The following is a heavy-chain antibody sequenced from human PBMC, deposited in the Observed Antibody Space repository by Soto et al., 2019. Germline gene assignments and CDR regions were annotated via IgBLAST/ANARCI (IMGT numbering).Heavy chain of an antibody. D-gene: IGHD2-15*01. CDR1: GFTFDDYA. V-gene: IGHV3-9*01. Sequence: SLRLSCAASGFTFDDYAMHWVRQAPGKGLEWVSGISWNSGSIGYADSVKGRFTISRDNAKNSLYLQMNSLRAEDTALYYCAKGRVVVAATGWFDPWGQGTLVTASS. CDR2: ISWNSGSI. J-gene: IGHJ5*02. CDR3: AKGRVVVAATGWFDP.